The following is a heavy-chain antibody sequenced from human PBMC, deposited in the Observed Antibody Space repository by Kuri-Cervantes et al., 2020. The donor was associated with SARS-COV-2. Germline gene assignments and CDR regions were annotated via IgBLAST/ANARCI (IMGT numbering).Heavy chain of an antibody. D-gene: IGHD1-26*01. J-gene: IGHJ4*02. V-gene: IGHV1-18*01. CDR3: ARDGRAWELRGPFDY. CDR2: ISAYNGNT. CDR1: GNTLTELP. Sequence: ASVKVSCKVSGNTLTELPLHWVRQAPGQGLEWMGWISAYNGNTNYAQKLQGRVTMTTDTSTSTAYMELRSLRSDDTAVYYCARDGRAWELRGPFDYWGQGTLVTVSS.